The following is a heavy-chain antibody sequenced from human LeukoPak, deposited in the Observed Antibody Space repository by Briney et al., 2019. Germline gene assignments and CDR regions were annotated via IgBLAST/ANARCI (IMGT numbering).Heavy chain of an antibody. CDR1: GGSISSYY. V-gene: IGHV4-4*07. CDR2: IYTSGST. Sequence: SETLSLTCTVSGGSISSYYWSWIRQPAGKGLEWIGRIYTSGSTNYNPSLKSRVTMSVDTSKNQFSLKLSSVTAADTAVYYCAREERITMVRGVMSDWGQGTLVIVSS. D-gene: IGHD3-10*01. CDR3: AREERITMVRGVMSD. J-gene: IGHJ4*02.